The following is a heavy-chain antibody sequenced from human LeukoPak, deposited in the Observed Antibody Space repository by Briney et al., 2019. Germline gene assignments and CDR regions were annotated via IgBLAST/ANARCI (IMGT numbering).Heavy chain of an antibody. CDR2: IKQDGSDK. J-gene: IGHJ3*02. Sequence: PGGSLRLSCAASGFTFSDHYMDWVRQAPGKGLEWVANIKQDGSDKYFVDSVKGRFTISRDNVKRSVYLQMDSLRVEDTALYYCARESIVGTTDDAFDIWGQGTMVTVSS. D-gene: IGHD1-26*01. V-gene: IGHV3-7*01. CDR3: ARESIVGTTDDAFDI. CDR1: GFTFSDHY.